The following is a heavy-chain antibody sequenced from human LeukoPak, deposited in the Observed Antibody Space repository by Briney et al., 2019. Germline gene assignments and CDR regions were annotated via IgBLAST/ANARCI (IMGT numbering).Heavy chain of an antibody. J-gene: IGHJ4*02. CDR1: GFTVSSNY. CDR2: IYSGGST. D-gene: IGHD3-9*01. CDR3: ARGRRYFDWLFDY. V-gene: IGHV3-66*01. Sequence: PGGSLRLSCAASGFTVSSNYMSRVRQAPGKGLEWVSVIYSGGSTYYADSVKGRFTISRDNSKNTLYLQMNSLRAEDTAVYYCARGRRYFDWLFDYWGQGTLVTVSS.